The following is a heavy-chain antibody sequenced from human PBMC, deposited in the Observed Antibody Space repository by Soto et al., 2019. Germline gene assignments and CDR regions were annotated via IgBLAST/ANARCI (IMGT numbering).Heavy chain of an antibody. CDR1: GFTFSNAW. CDR2: IKSKTDGGTT. V-gene: IGHV3-15*01. Sequence: GGSLRLSCAASGFTFSNAWMSWVRQAPGKGLEWVGRIKSKTDGGTTDYAAPVKGRFTISRDDSKNTLYLQMNSLKTEDTAVYYCTTVTTGDSSGWERRYYYYYYMDVWGKGTTVTVSS. D-gene: IGHD6-19*01. CDR3: TTVTTGDSSGWERRYYYYYYMDV. J-gene: IGHJ6*03.